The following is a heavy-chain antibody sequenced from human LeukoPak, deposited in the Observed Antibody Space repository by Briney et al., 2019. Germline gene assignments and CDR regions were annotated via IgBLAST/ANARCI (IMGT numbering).Heavy chain of an antibody. J-gene: IGHJ4*02. V-gene: IGHV1-46*01. CDR2: INPSGGST. CDR3: ARAPTVTTDYFDY. D-gene: IGHD4-17*01. Sequence: ASVKVSCKASGYTFTSYYMHWVRQAPGQGLEWMGIINPSGGSTSYAQKFQGRVTMARDMSTSTVYMELSSLRSEDTAVYYCARAPTVTTDYFDYWGQGTLVTVSS. CDR1: GYTFTSYY.